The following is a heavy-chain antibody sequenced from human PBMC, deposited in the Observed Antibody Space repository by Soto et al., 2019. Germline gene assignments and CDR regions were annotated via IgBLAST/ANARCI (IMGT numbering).Heavy chain of an antibody. CDR3: ARGIVVGCTHGVCDPLFDY. V-gene: IGHV3-30-3*01. D-gene: IGHD2-8*01. J-gene: IGHJ4*02. CDR1: GFTFSSYA. Sequence: QVQLVESGGGVVQPGRSLRLSCAASGFTFSSYAMHWVRQAPGKGLEWVAVISYDGSNKYYADSVKGRFTISRDNSKNLVXXQMNSLRAEDTAVYYCARGIVVGCTHGVCDPLFDYWGQGTLVTVSS. CDR2: ISYDGSNK.